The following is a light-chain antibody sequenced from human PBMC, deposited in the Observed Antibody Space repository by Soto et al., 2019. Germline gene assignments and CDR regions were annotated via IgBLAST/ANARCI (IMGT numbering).Light chain of an antibody. CDR2: GAS. Sequence: EIVMTQSPATLSVSPGERATLSCRASQSVSSNLAWYQQKPGQAPRLLIYGASTRATGIPARLSGSGSGTEFTLTISRLEPEDFALYFCQQYGNPRITFGQGTRLEIK. CDR1: QSVSSN. J-gene: IGKJ5*01. V-gene: IGKV3-15*01. CDR3: QQYGNPRIT.